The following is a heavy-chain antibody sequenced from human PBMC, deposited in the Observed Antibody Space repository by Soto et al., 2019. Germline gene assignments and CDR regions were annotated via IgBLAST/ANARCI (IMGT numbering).Heavy chain of an antibody. CDR2: IWYDGSNK. CDR3: ARADCTGAYCYSWPFNYGVDV. CDR1: GVTFNTYG. Sequence: QVQLVESGGGVVQPGGSLRLSCTTSGVTFNTYGMHCVRQAPGKGLEWVAIIWYDGSNKYYADSVKGRFTISRDNSKNTLYLQMNRLRAEDTALYYCARADCTGAYCYSWPFNYGVDVWGQGTTVTVSS. V-gene: IGHV3-33*08. J-gene: IGHJ6*02. D-gene: IGHD2-15*01.